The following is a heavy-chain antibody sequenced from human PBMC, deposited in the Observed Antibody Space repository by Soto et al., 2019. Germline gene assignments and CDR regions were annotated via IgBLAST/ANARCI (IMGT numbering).Heavy chain of an antibody. CDR2: ASYDGTYK. V-gene: IGHV3-30*03. J-gene: IGHJ4*02. Sequence: QVELVESGGGVVRPGKSLTVSCTGSGFVFGGFGMHWVRQTPGKGLEWLGMASYDGTYKYFADSVKGRFTLSRDNGMNTVYLQMDNLSLEDTALYYCARGGDVLDYWGRGTLVTVSS. CDR1: GFVFGGFG. D-gene: IGHD3-16*01. CDR3: ARGGDVLDY.